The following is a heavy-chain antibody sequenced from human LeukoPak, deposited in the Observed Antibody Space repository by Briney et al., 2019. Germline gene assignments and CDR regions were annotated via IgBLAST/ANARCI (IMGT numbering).Heavy chain of an antibody. J-gene: IGHJ3*02. V-gene: IGHV3-53*01. CDR1: GFTVSSNY. CDR2: IYSGGST. D-gene: IGHD3-22*01. Sequence: PGGSLRLSCAASGFTVSSNYMSWVRQAPGKGLEWVSVIYSGGSTYYADSVKGRFTISRDNSKNTLYLQMNSLRAEDTAVYYCASDSSGYYYVSKLQGAFDIWGQGTMVTVSS. CDR3: ASDSSGYYYVSKLQGAFDI.